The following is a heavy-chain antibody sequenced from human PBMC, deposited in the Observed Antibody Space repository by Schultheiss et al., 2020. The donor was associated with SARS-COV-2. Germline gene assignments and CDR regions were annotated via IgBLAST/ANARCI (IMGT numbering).Heavy chain of an antibody. D-gene: IGHD2/OR15-2a*01. V-gene: IGHV2-5*02. Sequence: SGPTLVKPTQTLTLTCTFSGFSLSTSGVGVGWIRQPPGKALEWLALIYWDDDKRYSPSLKSRLTITKDTSKNQVVLTMTNMDPVGTATYYCARIRRATKYYLYYYGMDVWGQGTTVTVSS. CDR3: ARIRRATKYYLYYYGMDV. CDR2: IYWDDDK. J-gene: IGHJ6*02. CDR1: GFSLSTSGVG.